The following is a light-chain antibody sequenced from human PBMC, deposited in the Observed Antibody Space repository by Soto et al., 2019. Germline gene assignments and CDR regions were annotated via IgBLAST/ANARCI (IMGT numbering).Light chain of an antibody. V-gene: IGLV1-44*01. Sequence: SVLTQPPSASGTPGQRVTISCSGSSSNIGSNTVNWYQQLPGTAPKLLIYSNNQRPSGVPDRFSGSKSGTSASLAISGLQSEDEADYYCAAWDDSLNACYVFGTGTKLTVL. CDR2: SNN. J-gene: IGLJ1*01. CDR1: SSNIGSNT. CDR3: AAWDDSLNACYV.